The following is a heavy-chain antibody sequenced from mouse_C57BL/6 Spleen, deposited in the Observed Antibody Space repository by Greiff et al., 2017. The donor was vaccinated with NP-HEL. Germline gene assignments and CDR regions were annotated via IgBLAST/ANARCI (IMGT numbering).Heavy chain of an antibody. V-gene: IGHV1-55*01. CDR2: IYPGSGST. J-gene: IGHJ2*01. CDR3: ARGTGGYYVYFDY. Sequence: QVQLQQPGAELVKPGASVKMSCKASGYTFTSYWITWVKQRPGQGLEWIGDIYPGSGSTNYNEKFKSKATLTVDTSASTAYRQLSSLTSEDSAVYYCARGTGGYYVYFDYWGQGTTLTVSS. CDR1: GYTFTSYW. D-gene: IGHD2-3*01.